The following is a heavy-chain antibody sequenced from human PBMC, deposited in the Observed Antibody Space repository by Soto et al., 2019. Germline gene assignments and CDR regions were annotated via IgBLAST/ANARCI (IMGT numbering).Heavy chain of an antibody. CDR1: GGSFSGYY. V-gene: IGHV4-34*01. CDR3: VRALRHTAMVYPWLDP. CDR2: VYESGYT. D-gene: IGHD5-18*01. Sequence: SETLSLTCAVYGGSFSGYYWSWIRQRPGRGLEWIGYVYESGYTYYNMSLKSRLTISLDRSNNQFSLGLTSVTAADTAVYYCVRALRHTAMVYPWLDPWGQGTLVTVSS. J-gene: IGHJ5*02.